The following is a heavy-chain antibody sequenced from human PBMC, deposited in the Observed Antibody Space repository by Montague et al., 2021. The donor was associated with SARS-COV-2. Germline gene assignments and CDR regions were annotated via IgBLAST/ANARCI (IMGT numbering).Heavy chain of an antibody. CDR1: GGSTSPYY. CDR2: IYYTGST. Sequence: SETLSLTCTVSGGSTSPYYWSWIRQPPGKGLEWIGNIYYTGSTNYNSSLKSRLTISVDTSENQFSLKVTSVTPADTAVYYCARVGWGDRVGDYYFDSWGQGTLVTVSS. J-gene: IGHJ4*02. D-gene: IGHD3-16*01. CDR3: ARVGWGDRVGDYYFDS. V-gene: IGHV4-59*01.